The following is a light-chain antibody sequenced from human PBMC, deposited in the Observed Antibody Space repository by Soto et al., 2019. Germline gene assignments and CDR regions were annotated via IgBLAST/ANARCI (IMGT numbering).Light chain of an antibody. V-gene: IGKV3-20*01. CDR3: HVDRTSHPWT. J-gene: IGKJ1*01. Sequence: EVVLTQSPGALSLSPGEGVTLSCRASQNIRGNELAWYRQKRGQAPRLLIYGGSSRAEGIPDRFSGRGTGTNFTLTFSRLEPEASAVYYCHVDRTSHPWTFGQGTNLDI. CDR1: QNIRGNE. CDR2: GGS.